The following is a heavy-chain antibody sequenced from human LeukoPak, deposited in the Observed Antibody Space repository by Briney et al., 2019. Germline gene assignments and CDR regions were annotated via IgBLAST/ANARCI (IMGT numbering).Heavy chain of an antibody. D-gene: IGHD3-22*01. CDR1: GGSISSYY. Sequence: SETLSLTCTVSGGSISSYYWSWIRQPPGKGLEWIGYIYYSGSTNYNPSPKSRVTKSVDTSKNQFSLKLSSVTAADTAVYYCARARYYYDSSGYYLYYFDYWGQGTLVTVSS. CDR2: IYYSGST. J-gene: IGHJ4*02. V-gene: IGHV4-59*01. CDR3: ARARYYYDSSGYYLYYFDY.